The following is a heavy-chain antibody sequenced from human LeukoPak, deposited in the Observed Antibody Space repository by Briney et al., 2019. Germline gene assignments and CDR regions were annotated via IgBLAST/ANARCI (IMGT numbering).Heavy chain of an antibody. J-gene: IGHJ1*01. CDR2: VNTKGET. CDR1: GVSMIPFL. V-gene: IGHV4-4*09. CDR3: AISSDAKIAHFVH. D-gene: IGHD2-8*01. Sequence: AETLSLTCTVSGVSMIPFLWSWVRQSPEKGLEWIGLVNTKGETNYNTSLKSRVITSLDTSKRQFSLRLTSVAAADTAVYYCAISSDAKIAHFVHGGEGALVTVS.